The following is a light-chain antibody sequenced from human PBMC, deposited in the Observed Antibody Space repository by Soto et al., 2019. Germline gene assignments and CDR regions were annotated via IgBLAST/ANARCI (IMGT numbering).Light chain of an antibody. V-gene: IGKV1-5*01. CDR3: QQYKVYPYT. J-gene: IGKJ2*01. CDR2: DVS. CDR1: QSINGR. Sequence: DIQMTQSPSTLSASIGDRVTITCRASQSINGRLAWCQQKPGRAPKLLIYDVSFLESGVPSRFSGSGSGTDFNLTISRLRPDDFATFYCQQYKVYPYTFRQGTRLDIQ.